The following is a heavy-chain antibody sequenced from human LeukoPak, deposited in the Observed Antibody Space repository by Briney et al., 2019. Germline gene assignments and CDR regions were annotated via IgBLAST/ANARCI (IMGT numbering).Heavy chain of an antibody. CDR2: IIPIFGTA. J-gene: IGHJ4*02. D-gene: IGHD2/OR15-2a*01. V-gene: IGHV1-69*13. CDR3: ASGISGFIPVFDY. CDR1: GGTFSSYA. Sequence: ASVKVPCKASGGTFSSYAISWVRQAPGQGLEWMGGIIPIFGTANYAQKFQGRVTITADESTSTAYMELSSLRSEDTAVYYCASGISGFIPVFDYWGQGTLVTVSS.